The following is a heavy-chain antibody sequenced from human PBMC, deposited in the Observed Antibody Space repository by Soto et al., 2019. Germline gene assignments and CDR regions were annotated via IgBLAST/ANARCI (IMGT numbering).Heavy chain of an antibody. CDR3: AKDSGYSGYDVYDYYYGMEV. D-gene: IGHD5-12*01. CDR1: GFTFSLYG. J-gene: IGHJ6*02. V-gene: IGHV3-30*18. CDR2: TSYDGSNK. Sequence: QLVESGGGVVQPGRSLRLSCAASGFTFSLYGMHWVRQAPGKGLEWVAVTSYDGSNKYYTDSVKGRFTISRDNSKNTLYLQMNSLRAEDTAVYYCAKDSGYSGYDVYDYYYGMEVWGQGTTVTVSS.